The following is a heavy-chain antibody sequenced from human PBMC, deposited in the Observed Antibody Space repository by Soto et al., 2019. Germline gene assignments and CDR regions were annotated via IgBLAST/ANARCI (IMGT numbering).Heavy chain of an antibody. Sequence: QVQLVESGGGVVQPGSSLRLSCAASGFTFSSFGMHWVRQAPGKGLEWVAVISYDGSNKYYADSVKGRFTISRDNSKNTLYLQMNSLRAEDTAVYYCAKDLVVLVPAAPYVGMDVWGQGTTVTVSS. CDR1: GFTFSSFG. J-gene: IGHJ6*02. D-gene: IGHD2-2*01. CDR2: ISYDGSNK. V-gene: IGHV3-30*18. CDR3: AKDLVVLVPAAPYVGMDV.